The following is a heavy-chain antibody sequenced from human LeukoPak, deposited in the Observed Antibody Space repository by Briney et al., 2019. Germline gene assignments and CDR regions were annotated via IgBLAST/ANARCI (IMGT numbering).Heavy chain of an antibody. D-gene: IGHD3-10*01. Sequence: PSQTLSLTCTVSGGSISSGSYYWSWIRQPAGKGLEWIGRIYTSGSTNYNPSLKSRVTISVDTSKNQFYLMLSSVTAADTDVYYCAVEGGSGSYPWGQGTLVTVSS. J-gene: IGHJ5*02. CDR2: IYTSGST. CDR1: GGSISSGSYY. CDR3: AVEGGSGSYP. V-gene: IGHV4-61*02.